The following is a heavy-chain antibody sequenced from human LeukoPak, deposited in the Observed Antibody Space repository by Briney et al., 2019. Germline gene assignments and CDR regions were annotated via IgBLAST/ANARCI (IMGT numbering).Heavy chain of an antibody. CDR3: ARRAGAYSHPYDY. Sequence: WGTLRLSCAASGFTFSSYGMSWVRQAPGKGLECVSFIYSDNTHYSDSVKGRFTISRDNSKNTLYLQMNSLRAEDTAVYYCARRAGAYSHPYDYWGQGTLVTVSS. J-gene: IGHJ4*02. D-gene: IGHD4/OR15-4a*01. CDR1: GFTFSSYG. V-gene: IGHV3-53*01. CDR2: IYSDNT.